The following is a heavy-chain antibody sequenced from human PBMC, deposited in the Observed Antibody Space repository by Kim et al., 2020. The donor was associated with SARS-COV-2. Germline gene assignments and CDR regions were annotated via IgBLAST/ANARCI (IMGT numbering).Heavy chain of an antibody. V-gene: IGHV4-31*03. CDR2: IHYSGTT. CDR1: AASINTDDYF. J-gene: IGHJ6*03. Sequence: SETLSLTCSVSAASINTDDYFWSWIRQHPGKGLEWIGYIHYSGTTEYNPSLKDRVLISFDRSQNHVALRLYSVTAADTAAYYCATDDSRRRVAGGYYM. D-gene: IGHD2-15*01. CDR3: ATDDSRRRVAGGYYM.